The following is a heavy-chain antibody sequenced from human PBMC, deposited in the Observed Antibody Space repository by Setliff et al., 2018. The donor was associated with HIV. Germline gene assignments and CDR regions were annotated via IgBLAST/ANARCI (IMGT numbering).Heavy chain of an antibody. J-gene: IGHJ1*01. CDR2: INPNSGGT. CDR1: GYTFTSYG. D-gene: IGHD2-8*01. CDR3: ARAKYCTNGVCVGYFQH. V-gene: IGHV1-2*06. Sequence: ASVKVSCKASGYTFTSYGISWVRQAPGQGLEWMGRINPNSGGTNYAQKFQGRVTMTRDTSISTAYMELSRLRSDDTAVYYCARAKYCTNGVCVGYFQHWGQGTLVTVSS.